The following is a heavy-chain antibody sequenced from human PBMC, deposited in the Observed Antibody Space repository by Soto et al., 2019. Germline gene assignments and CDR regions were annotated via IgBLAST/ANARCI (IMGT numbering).Heavy chain of an antibody. D-gene: IGHD2-15*01. CDR3: ARGRSGFDIVVVVAATDDAFDI. CDR1: GGTFSSYT. V-gene: IGHV1-69*02. Sequence: ASVKVSCKASGGTFSSYTISWVRQAPGQGLEWMGRIIPILGIANYAQKFQGRVTITADKSTSTAYMELSSLRSEDTAVYYCARGRSGFDIVVVVAATDDAFDIWGQGTMVTVSS. CDR2: IIPILGIA. J-gene: IGHJ3*02.